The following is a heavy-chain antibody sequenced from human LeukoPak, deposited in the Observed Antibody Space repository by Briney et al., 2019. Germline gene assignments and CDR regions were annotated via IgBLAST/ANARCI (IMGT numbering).Heavy chain of an antibody. Sequence: GRSLRLSCAASGFTFDDYAMHWVRQVPGKGLEWVSGISWNSGSIGCADSVKGRFTISRDNAKNSLYLHMNSLSAEDTALYYCAKGKKITVAGLFDCWGQGTLVTVSS. CDR3: AKGKKITVAGLFDC. CDR2: ISWNSGSI. D-gene: IGHD6-19*01. J-gene: IGHJ4*02. CDR1: GFTFDDYA. V-gene: IGHV3-9*01.